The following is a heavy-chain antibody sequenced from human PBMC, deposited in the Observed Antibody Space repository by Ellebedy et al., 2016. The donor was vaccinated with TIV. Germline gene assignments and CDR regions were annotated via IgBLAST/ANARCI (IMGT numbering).Heavy chain of an antibody. J-gene: IGHJ6*02. Sequence: SETLSLXXSVSGDSITSGDYYWSWIRQHPGKGLEWIGEVNLSGSTTYNPALKSRVTISVDTSKNQFSLKLSSVTAADTAVYYCARYRSGIVVVPAHYGMDVWGQGTTVTVSS. CDR2: VNLSGST. V-gene: IGHV4-30-4*01. CDR1: GDSITSGDYY. CDR3: ARYRSGIVVVPAHYGMDV. D-gene: IGHD2-2*01.